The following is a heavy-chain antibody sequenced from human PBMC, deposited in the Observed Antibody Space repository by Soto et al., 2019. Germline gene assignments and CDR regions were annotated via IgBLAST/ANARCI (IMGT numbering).Heavy chain of an antibody. V-gene: IGHV3-13*01. Sequence: GGALRHSLAGSGFIFSAYDMHWVRQTTGKSLEWVSAIGTAGDTYYPGSVKGRFTVSRENAKNSLYLQMNSLTVGDTAVYYCVRAYSYGLPPYYFYYIGVWGKGTTVTVSS. CDR1: GFIFSAYD. J-gene: IGHJ6*03. CDR3: VRAYSYGLPPYYFYYIGV. CDR2: IGTAGDT. D-gene: IGHD5-18*01.